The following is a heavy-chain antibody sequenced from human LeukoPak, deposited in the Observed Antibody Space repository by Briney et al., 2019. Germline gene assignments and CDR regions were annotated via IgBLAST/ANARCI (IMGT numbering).Heavy chain of an antibody. CDR1: GFTFSSYW. Sequence: PGGSLRLSCAASGFTFSSYWMSWVRQAPGKGLEWVANIKQDGSEKYYVDSVKGRFTISRDSAKNSLYLQMNSLRAEDTAVYYCARDERGYDFWSGYYTGSPWFDPWGQGTLVTVSS. CDR2: IKQDGSEK. J-gene: IGHJ5*02. D-gene: IGHD3-3*01. CDR3: ARDERGYDFWSGYYTGSPWFDP. V-gene: IGHV3-7*01.